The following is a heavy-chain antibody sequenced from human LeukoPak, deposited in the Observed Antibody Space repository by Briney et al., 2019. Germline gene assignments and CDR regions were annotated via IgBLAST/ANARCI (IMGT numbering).Heavy chain of an antibody. D-gene: IGHD2-21*01. Sequence: PGGSLRLSCAASGFTFSSYWMHWVRQVPGKGLMWVSRINSDGTSTGYADSVKGRLTISRDNAKNTLSLQMNSLRAEDTAVYYCSTSISSTEAFDIWGQGTMVTVSS. CDR3: STSISSTEAFDI. J-gene: IGHJ3*02. CDR2: INSDGTST. V-gene: IGHV3-74*01. CDR1: GFTFSSYW.